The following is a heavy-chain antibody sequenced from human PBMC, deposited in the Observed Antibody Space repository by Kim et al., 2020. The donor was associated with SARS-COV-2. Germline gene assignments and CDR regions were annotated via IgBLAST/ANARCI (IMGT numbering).Heavy chain of an antibody. Sequence: DSVKGRFTSSRDNAKNSLYLQMNSLRAEDTALYYCAKDIRVAAAGYFDYWGQGTLVTVSS. J-gene: IGHJ4*02. CDR3: AKDIRVAAAGYFDY. D-gene: IGHD6-13*01. V-gene: IGHV3-9*01.